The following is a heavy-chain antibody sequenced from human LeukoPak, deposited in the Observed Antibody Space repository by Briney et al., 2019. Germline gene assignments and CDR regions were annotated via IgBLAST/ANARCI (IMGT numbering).Heavy chain of an antibody. Sequence: ASVKVSCKASGYTFTGYYMHWVRQAPGQGLEWMGWINPNSGGTNYAQKFQGRVTMTRDTSISTAYMELSRLRSDDTAVYYCARGAGVAAAGANYFDYWGQGTLVTVSS. CDR1: GYTFTGYY. D-gene: IGHD6-13*01. CDR2: INPNSGGT. V-gene: IGHV1-2*02. CDR3: ARGAGVAAAGANYFDY. J-gene: IGHJ4*02.